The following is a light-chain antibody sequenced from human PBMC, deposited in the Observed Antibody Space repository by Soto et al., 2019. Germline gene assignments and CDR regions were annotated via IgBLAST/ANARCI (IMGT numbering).Light chain of an antibody. CDR1: QSIFYSSNNKDY. CDR3: QQYYSAPTWT. Sequence: DIVMTQPPDSLAVFLGEMATINCKSSQSIFYSSNNKDYLAWFQQKPGQPPKLLIYWASIRESGVPDRFSGSGSGTDFTLTISGLQAEDVAVYYCQQYYSAPTWTFGQGTKVDIK. J-gene: IGKJ1*01. V-gene: IGKV4-1*01. CDR2: WAS.